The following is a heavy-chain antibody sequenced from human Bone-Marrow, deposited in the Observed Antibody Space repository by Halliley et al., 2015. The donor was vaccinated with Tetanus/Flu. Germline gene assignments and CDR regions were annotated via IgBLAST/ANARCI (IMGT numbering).Heavy chain of an antibody. CDR2: ISGSGGSP. CDR1: GFTFSSYA. CDR3: VKEVGSTAFDP. D-gene: IGHD2-2*01. V-gene: IGHV3-23*01. Sequence: SLRLSCAASGFTFSSYAMSWVRQAPGKGLEWVSAISGSGGSPYYADSVKGRFTISRDNRKNTLYVEMNSLRGEDTAVYYCVKEVGSTAFDPWGQGTLVTVSS. J-gene: IGHJ5*02.